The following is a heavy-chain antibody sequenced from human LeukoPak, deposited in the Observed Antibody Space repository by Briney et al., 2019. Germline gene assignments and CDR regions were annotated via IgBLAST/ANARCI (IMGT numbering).Heavy chain of an antibody. Sequence: GSLKISXKGSGYSFTSYWIGWVRQMPGKGREWMGIIYPGDSDTRYSPSFQGQVTISADKSISTAYLQWSSLKASDTAMYYCARLIGYSSGRCDYWGQGTLVTVSS. CDR2: IYPGDSDT. CDR3: ARLIGYSSGRCDY. CDR1: GYSFTSYW. J-gene: IGHJ4*02. V-gene: IGHV5-51*01. D-gene: IGHD6-19*01.